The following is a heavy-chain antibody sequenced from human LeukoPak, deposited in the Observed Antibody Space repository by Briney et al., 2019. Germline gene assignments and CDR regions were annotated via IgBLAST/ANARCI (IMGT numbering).Heavy chain of an antibody. CDR1: GFTVSSSY. CDR3: AKRPHPFSGWETPEDY. D-gene: IGHD6-19*01. CDR2: IYSGGST. Sequence: GGPLRLSCAASGFTVSSSYMSWVRQAPGKGLEWVSVIYSGGSTYYADSVKGRFTISRDNSKNTLYLQMNSLRAEDTAVYYCAKRPHPFSGWETPEDYWGQGTLVTVSS. J-gene: IGHJ4*02. V-gene: IGHV3-53*01.